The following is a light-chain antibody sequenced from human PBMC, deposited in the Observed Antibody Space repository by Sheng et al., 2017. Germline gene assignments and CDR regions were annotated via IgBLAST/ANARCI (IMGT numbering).Light chain of an antibody. CDR2: ESS. Sequence: QSALTQPASVSGSPGQSITISCTGTSSDVGNYNLVSWYQQHPGKAPKLMIYESSKRPSGVSNRFSGSKSGSTASLTISGLEAEDEADYYCCSFALRXTLVFGTGTKVT. V-gene: IGLV2-23*01. CDR1: SSDVGNYNL. CDR3: CSFALRXTLV. J-gene: IGLJ1*01.